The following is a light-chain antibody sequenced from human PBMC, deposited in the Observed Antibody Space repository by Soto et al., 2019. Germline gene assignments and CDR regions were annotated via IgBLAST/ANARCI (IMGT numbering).Light chain of an antibody. CDR3: VQGTHWPPYT. CDR1: QSLAYSDGNTY. CDR2: KVS. V-gene: IGKV2-30*01. J-gene: IGKJ2*01. Sequence: DVVMTQSPLSLPVTLGQPASISCRSSQSLAYSDGNTYLNWFQQRPGQSPRRLIYKVSNRDSGVPDRFSGSGSGTDVTLKISRVEAADFGVYSCVQGTHWPPYTFGKGTKLDIK.